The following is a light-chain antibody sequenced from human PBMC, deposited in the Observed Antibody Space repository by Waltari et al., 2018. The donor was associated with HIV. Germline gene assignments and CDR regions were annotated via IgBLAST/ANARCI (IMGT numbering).Light chain of an antibody. J-gene: IGLJ3*02. CDR3: SSYAGNYTWV. CDR2: DVN. CDR1: SSDVGGYTY. Sequence: QSALTQPRSVSGSPGQSVTISCTGTSSDVGGYTYVSWYQQHPGKAPKVIIYDVNKRPSGVPARFSGSKSGNTASLTISGLQADDEPDYYCSSYAGNYTWVFGGGTKLTVL. V-gene: IGLV2-11*01.